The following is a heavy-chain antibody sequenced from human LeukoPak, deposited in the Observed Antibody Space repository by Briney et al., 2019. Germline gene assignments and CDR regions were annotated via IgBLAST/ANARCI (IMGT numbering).Heavy chain of an antibody. J-gene: IGHJ4*02. CDR2: ISSSGGST. CDR1: GFTFSSYA. Sequence: PGGSLRLSCAASGFTFSSYAMSWVRQAPGKGLEWVSAISSSGGSTYYADSVKGRFTISRDNSKNTLYLQMNSLRAEDTAVYYCAKGSITMIVVVMGFDYWGQGTLVTVSS. CDR3: AKGSITMIVVVMGFDY. D-gene: IGHD3-22*01. V-gene: IGHV3-23*01.